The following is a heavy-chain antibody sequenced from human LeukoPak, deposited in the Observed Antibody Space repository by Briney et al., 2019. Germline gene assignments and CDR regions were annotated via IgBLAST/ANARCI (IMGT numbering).Heavy chain of an antibody. Sequence: PSETLSLTCTVSGGSVRRSHYYWGWIRQPPGKGLEWIGSISYSGSTYYNPSLKSRVTISVDTSKNQFSLKLSSVTAADTAVYYCARGSSYVWGSYRRFDPWGQGTLVTVSS. CDR2: ISYSGST. D-gene: IGHD3-16*02. V-gene: IGHV4-39*07. CDR1: GGSVRRSHYY. CDR3: ARGSSYVWGSYRRFDP. J-gene: IGHJ5*02.